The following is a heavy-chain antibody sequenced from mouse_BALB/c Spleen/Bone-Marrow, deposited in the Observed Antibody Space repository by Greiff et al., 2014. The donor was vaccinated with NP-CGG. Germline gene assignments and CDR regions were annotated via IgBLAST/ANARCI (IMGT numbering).Heavy chain of an antibody. V-gene: IGHV14-3*02. CDR2: IDHANGNT. CDR1: GFNIKATY. J-gene: IGHJ4*01. CDR3: ARERDHYYAYARDY. Sequence: VQLQQSGAELVKPGASVKLSCTASGFNIKATYMRWVKQRPEQGLEWIGRIDHANGNTKYDTKFQAKSTRKAATTANTAYLQLSSLTTEDTAVDYGARERDHYYAYARDYWGQGTSVTVSS. D-gene: IGHD1-2*01.